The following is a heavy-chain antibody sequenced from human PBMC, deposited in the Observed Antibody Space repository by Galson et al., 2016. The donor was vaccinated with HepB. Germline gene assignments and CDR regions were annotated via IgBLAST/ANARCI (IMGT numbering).Heavy chain of an antibody. V-gene: IGHV2-70*11. CDR2: IDWDDDK. D-gene: IGHD5-18*01. J-gene: IGHJ6*02. Sequence: PALVKPTQTLTLTCTFSGFSLSTSGMCVSWIRQPPGKALEWLARIDWDDDKYYSTSLRTRLTISKDTSRNQVVLTMTKMGPLDTGTYYCARVDTAHYYHAMDVWGQGTTVTVSS. CDR1: GFSLSTSGMC. CDR3: ARVDTAHYYHAMDV.